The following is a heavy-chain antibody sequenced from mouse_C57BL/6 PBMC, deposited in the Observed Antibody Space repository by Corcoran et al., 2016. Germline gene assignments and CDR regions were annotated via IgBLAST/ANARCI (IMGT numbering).Heavy chain of an antibody. CDR2: ISFDGSN. J-gene: IGHJ1*03. V-gene: IGHV3-6*01. CDR3: ARDYSNPGHFAV. CDR1: GYSISSDYY. D-gene: IGHD2-5*01. Sequence: DVQLQESEPGIVKPSQSLSLTCSVTGYSISSDYYWNWIRQFPGNKLEWMGYISFDGSNNYNPSLKNRISITRDTSKNQFFLKLNSVTTEDTATYSCARDYSNPGHFAVWGTGTTVTV.